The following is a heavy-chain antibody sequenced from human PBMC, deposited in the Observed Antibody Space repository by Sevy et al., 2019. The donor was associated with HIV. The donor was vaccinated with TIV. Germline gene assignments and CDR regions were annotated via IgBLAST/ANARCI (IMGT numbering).Heavy chain of an antibody. D-gene: IGHD2-8*01. CDR2: INSDGLIE. Sequence: GGSLRLSCAASGFNFRNDWMHWVRQVPGKGLVWVSRINSDGLIETYADSVEGRFIISRDNAKTTVNLQMNSLRVEDSAGYFCARGTAGVPLSWGRGTLVTVSS. V-gene: IGHV3-74*03. CDR1: GFNFRNDW. CDR3: ARGTAGVPLS. J-gene: IGHJ5*02.